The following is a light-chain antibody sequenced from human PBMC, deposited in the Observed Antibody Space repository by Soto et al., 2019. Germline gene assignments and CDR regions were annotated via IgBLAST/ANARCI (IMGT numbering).Light chain of an antibody. J-gene: IGKJ3*01. Sequence: EIVLTQSPATLSLSPGERATLSCRASQSVSSYLAWYQQKPGQAPRLLIYDASNRATGIPARFSGSGSGTDFTLTISSLEPEDFAVYSCQQRSNWTPRFTFAPRTKVDIK. V-gene: IGKV3-11*01. CDR1: QSVSSY. CDR2: DAS. CDR3: QQRSNWTPRFT.